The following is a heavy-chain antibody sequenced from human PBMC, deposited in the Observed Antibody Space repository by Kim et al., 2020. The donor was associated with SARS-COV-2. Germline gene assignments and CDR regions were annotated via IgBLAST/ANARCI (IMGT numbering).Heavy chain of an antibody. Sequence: GGSLRLSCAASGFTFSNYWMHWVRQVPGKGLVWVSRINNDGNSIKYAASVTGRFTTSRDNAKKTLYLEITSLGAEDTAVYYCARQDFFGSGNYGALGIWGQGTVVTVS. CDR3: ARQDFFGSGNYGALGI. D-gene: IGHD3-10*01. CDR1: GFTFSNYW. V-gene: IGHV3-74*01. J-gene: IGHJ3*02. CDR2: INNDGNSI.